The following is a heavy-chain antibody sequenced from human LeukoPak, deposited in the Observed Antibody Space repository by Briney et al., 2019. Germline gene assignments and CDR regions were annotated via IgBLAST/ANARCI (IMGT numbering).Heavy chain of an antibody. Sequence: GGSLRLSCAASGFTFSSYEMNWVRQAPGKGLEWISYISSSGGTIYYADSMKGRFTISRDNAKNSLYLQMNSLRAEDTAVYYRARDPRDNWNNLYYFDYWGQGTLVTVSS. CDR3: ARDPRDNWNNLYYFDY. V-gene: IGHV3-48*03. D-gene: IGHD1/OR15-1a*01. CDR1: GFTFSSYE. J-gene: IGHJ4*02. CDR2: ISSSGGTI.